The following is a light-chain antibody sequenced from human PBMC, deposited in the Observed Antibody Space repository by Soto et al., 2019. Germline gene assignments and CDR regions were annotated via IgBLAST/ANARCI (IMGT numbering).Light chain of an antibody. Sequence: QSALTQPASVSGSPGQSITISCTGTSSDVGGYNYVSWYQQHPGKAPKLMIYEVSYRPSGVSNRFSGSKSGNTASLIISGLQAEDEADYYCSSYTSSSTVVFGGGTKLTVL. CDR2: EVS. V-gene: IGLV2-14*03. CDR3: SSYTSSSTVV. J-gene: IGLJ2*01. CDR1: SSDVGGYNY.